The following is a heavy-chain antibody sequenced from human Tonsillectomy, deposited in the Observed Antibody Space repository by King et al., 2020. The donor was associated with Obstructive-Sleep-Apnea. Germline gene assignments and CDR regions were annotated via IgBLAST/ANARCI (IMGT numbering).Heavy chain of an antibody. CDR3: ARGVTANMYYSEFDY. CDR1: GGSFSGYY. V-gene: IGHV4-34*01. Sequence: VQLQQWGAGLLKPSETLSLTCAVYGGSFSGYYWSWIRQPPGKGLEWIGEINHSGSTNYNPSLKSRVTISVDTSKNQFSLKLSSVTAADTAVYYCARGVTANMYYSEFDYWGKGTLVTVSS. J-gene: IGHJ4*02. D-gene: IGHD2-21*02. CDR2: INHSGST.